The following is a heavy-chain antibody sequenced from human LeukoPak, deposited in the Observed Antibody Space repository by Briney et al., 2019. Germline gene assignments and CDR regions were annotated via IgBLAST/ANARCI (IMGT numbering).Heavy chain of an antibody. CDR1: GYTFTSYD. D-gene: IGHD6-6*01. CDR2: MNPNSGNT. Sequence: GASVKVSCKASGYTFTSYDINWVRQATGQGLEWMGWMNPNSGNTGYAQKFQGRVTMTRNTSISTAYMELSSLRSEDTAVYYCARNGGLAARSVEYFQHWGQGTLVTVSS. CDR3: ARNGGLAARSVEYFQH. J-gene: IGHJ1*01. V-gene: IGHV1-8*01.